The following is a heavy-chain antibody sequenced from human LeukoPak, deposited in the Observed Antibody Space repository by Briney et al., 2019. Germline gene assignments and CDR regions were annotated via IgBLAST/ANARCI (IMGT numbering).Heavy chain of an antibody. CDR2: IWYDGSNK. CDR1: GVTFSEYG. J-gene: IGHJ6*02. CDR3: ARGISHYYYGMDV. Sequence: PGGSLRLSCAASGVTFSEYGIHWVRQAPGKGLEWVAVIWYDGSNKYYADSVKGRFTISRDNSKNTLYLQMNSLRAEDTAVYYCARGISHYYYGMDVWGQGTTVTVSS. V-gene: IGHV3-33*01.